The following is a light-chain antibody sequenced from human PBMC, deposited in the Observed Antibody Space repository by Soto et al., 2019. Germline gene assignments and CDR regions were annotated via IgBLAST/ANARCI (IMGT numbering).Light chain of an antibody. CDR3: QQYANSPLT. Sequence: EIVLTQSPGTLSLSPGAGATLSCRASQSVSSSYLAWYQQKPGQAPRLLIYGASSRATGIPDRFSGSGSGRDFTLTISRLEPEDVAVYYCQQYANSPLTFGPGTIVDIK. CDR1: QSVSSSY. V-gene: IGKV3-20*01. J-gene: IGKJ3*01. CDR2: GAS.